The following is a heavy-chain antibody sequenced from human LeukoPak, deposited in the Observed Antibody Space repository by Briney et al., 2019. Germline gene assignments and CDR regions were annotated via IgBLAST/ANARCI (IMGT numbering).Heavy chain of an antibody. J-gene: IGHJ5*02. CDR3: ARDHSRDEGGTSFWWFDP. D-gene: IGHD1-26*01. CDR1: GYTFTSYY. V-gene: IGHV1-46*01. CDR2: IDPTGSSM. Sequence: PGASVKVSCKASGYTFTSYYMHWVRQAPGQGPEWMGVIDPTGSSMSYAQKFQGRVTMTRDTSTSTDYLELSSLRSEDTAVYYCARDHSRDEGGTSFWWFDPWGQGTPVTVSS.